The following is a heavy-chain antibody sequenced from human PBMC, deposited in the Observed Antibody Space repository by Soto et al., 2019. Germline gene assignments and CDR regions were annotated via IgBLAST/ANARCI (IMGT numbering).Heavy chain of an antibody. CDR2: IIPILGIA. CDR1: GGTFSSYT. J-gene: IGHJ1*01. Sequence: SVKLSCKASGGTFSSYTISCVRQAPEQGLEWMGRIIPILGIANYAQKFQGRVTITADKSTSTAYMELSSLRSEDTAVYYCARDPHPGYCSSTSCYAGYFQHWGQGTLVTVSS. D-gene: IGHD2-2*03. CDR3: ARDPHPGYCSSTSCYAGYFQH. V-gene: IGHV1-69*04.